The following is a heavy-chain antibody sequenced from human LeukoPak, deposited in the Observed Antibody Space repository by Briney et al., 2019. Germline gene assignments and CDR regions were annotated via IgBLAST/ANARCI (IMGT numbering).Heavy chain of an antibody. J-gene: IGHJ4*02. Sequence: GASVRVSCKASGYTFTGYYMHWVRQAPGQGLEWMGWINPNSGGTNYAQKFQGRVTMTRDTSISTAYMELSRLRSDDTAVYYFARAYCSSTSCYGGGFDYWGQGTLVTVSS. CDR1: GYTFTGYY. V-gene: IGHV1-2*02. CDR3: ARAYCSSTSCYGGGFDY. D-gene: IGHD2-2*01. CDR2: INPNSGGT.